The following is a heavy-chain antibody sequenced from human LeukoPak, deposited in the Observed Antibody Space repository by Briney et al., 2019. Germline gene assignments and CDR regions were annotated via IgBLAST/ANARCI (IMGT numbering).Heavy chain of an antibody. Sequence: ASVKVSCKTSGYSFISYYIHWVRQAPGQGLEWMGIINPFDGDTTYSQNLQGRVIMTGDTSTTTVYMELSSLTSDDTAVYYCARDTIVAAGAPGSFDIWGQGTMVTVSS. CDR2: INPFDGDT. J-gene: IGHJ3*02. CDR1: GYSFISYY. D-gene: IGHD6-13*01. V-gene: IGHV1-46*01. CDR3: ARDTIVAAGAPGSFDI.